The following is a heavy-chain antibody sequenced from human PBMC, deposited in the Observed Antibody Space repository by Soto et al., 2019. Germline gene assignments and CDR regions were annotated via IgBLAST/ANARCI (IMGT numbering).Heavy chain of an antibody. Sequence: ERSLRLSCAASGFTFSSYWMSWLRQASGKKPERVANITQGGCEKYYVDSMRGRFTISRDNAKNSLYLQINSLRAQETTVYYFERARARYSHRLSVYWGQRTLVAVSS. CDR2: ITQGGCEK. D-gene: IGHD5-18*01. CDR1: GFTFSSYW. CDR3: ERARARYSHRLSVY. V-gene: IGHV3-7*03. J-gene: IGHJ4*02.